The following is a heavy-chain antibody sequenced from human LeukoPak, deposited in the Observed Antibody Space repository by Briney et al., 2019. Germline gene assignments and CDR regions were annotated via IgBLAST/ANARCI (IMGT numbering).Heavy chain of an antibody. CDR3: ARGQYSSGLGLLDY. J-gene: IGHJ4*02. D-gene: IGHD6-19*01. CDR2: INPNSGGT. V-gene: IGHV1-2*02. Sequence: ASVKVSCKPSGYTFTGYYIHWVLQAPGHGLEWMGWINPNSGGTNYAQKFQGRVTMTRDTSISTAYMEVSRLRSDDTAVYYCARGQYSSGLGLLDYWGQGTLVTVSS. CDR1: GYTFTGYY.